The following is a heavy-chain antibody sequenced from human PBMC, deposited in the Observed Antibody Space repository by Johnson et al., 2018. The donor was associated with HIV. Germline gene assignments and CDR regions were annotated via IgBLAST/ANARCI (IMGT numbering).Heavy chain of an antibody. D-gene: IGHD1-26*01. V-gene: IGHV3-20*04. CDR3: AKDRGSPGIPAAFDI. Sequence: VQLVESGGGLVQPGGPLRLSCAASGFTFDDYGMSWVRQAPGKGLEWVSGINWNGGSTGYVDSVQGRFTISRDNSKNTLYLQMNSLRAEDTAVYYCAKDRGSPGIPAAFDIWGQGTMVTVSS. CDR2: INWNGGST. CDR1: GFTFDDYG. J-gene: IGHJ3*02.